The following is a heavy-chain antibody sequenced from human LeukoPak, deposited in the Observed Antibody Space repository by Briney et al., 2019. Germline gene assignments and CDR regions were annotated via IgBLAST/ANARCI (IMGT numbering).Heavy chain of an antibody. V-gene: IGHV4-4*07. CDR1: RGSISSNI. Sequence: PSETLSLTRTDPRGSISSNIWSWVRQPAGKGLERVGRGHTSGESNYHPSHKTRVSMSADTSKSQFSLRLSSVTAADTAVYFCARENYFAGGGYGADFWGQGTLVTVSS. J-gene: IGHJ4*02. CDR3: ARENYFAGGGYGADF. CDR2: GHTSGES. D-gene: IGHD3-22*01.